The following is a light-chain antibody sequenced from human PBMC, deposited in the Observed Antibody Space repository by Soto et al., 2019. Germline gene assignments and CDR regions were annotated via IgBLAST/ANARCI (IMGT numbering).Light chain of an antibody. CDR1: QSISTY. J-gene: IGKJ1*01. CDR2: AAS. CDR3: LQDYNYPWT. V-gene: IGKV1-39*01. Sequence: DIQMTHSPSSLSSSVVDRVTITCRASQSISTYLNWYQQKAGLAPKLLIYAASSLQSGVPSRFSGSGSGTDFTLTISSLQPEDSATYYCLQDYNYPWTFGQGTKVDIK.